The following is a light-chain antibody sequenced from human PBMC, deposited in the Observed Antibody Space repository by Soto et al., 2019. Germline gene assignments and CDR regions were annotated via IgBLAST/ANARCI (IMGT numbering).Light chain of an antibody. J-gene: IGKJ3*01. CDR1: QSVSSY. CDR3: QQRSNWPPFT. CDR2: DAS. Sequence: EIVLTQSPATLSLSPRERATLSCRASQSVSSYLAWYQQKPGQAPRLLIYDASNRATGIPARFSGSGSGTDFTLTISSLEPEDFAVYYCQQRSNWPPFTFGPGTTVDIK. V-gene: IGKV3-11*01.